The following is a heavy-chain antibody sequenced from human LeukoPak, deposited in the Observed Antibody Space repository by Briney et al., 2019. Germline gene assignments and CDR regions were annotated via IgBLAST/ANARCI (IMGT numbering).Heavy chain of an antibody. CDR3: ARAINCSGGSCLDY. Sequence: SETLSLTCTVSGGSISSYYWSWIRQPPGKGLEWIGYIYYSGSTYYNPSLKSRVTISVDTSKNQFSLKLSSVTAADTAVYYCARAINCSGGSCLDYWGQGTLVTVSS. V-gene: IGHV4-59*12. CDR2: IYYSGST. CDR1: GGSISSYY. J-gene: IGHJ4*02. D-gene: IGHD2-15*01.